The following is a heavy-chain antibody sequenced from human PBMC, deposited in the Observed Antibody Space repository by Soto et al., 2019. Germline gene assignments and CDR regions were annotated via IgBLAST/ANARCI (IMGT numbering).Heavy chain of an antibody. CDR3: ARDQSASYGFWSGDDY. J-gene: IGHJ4*02. CDR2: IKQDGSEK. Sequence: SLRLSCAASGFSLSSYWMSWVRQAPGKGLEWVANIKQDGSEKYYVDSVKGRFTISRDNAKNSLYLQMNSLRADDTAVYYCARDQSASYGFWSGDDYWGQGTLVTVSS. CDR1: GFSLSSYW. V-gene: IGHV3-7*03. D-gene: IGHD3-3*01.